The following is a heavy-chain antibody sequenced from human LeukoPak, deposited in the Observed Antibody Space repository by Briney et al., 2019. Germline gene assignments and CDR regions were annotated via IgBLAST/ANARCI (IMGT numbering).Heavy chain of an antibody. D-gene: IGHD5-12*01. CDR2: ISTSGIT. CDR1: SGSISSGSYY. J-gene: IGHJ4*02. Sequence: PSQTLSLTCTVSSGSISSGSYYWSWIRQPAGKGLEWIGRISTSGITNYNPSLKSRVTISVGTSKNQFSLKLSSVTAADTAVYYCARDGYSGNDGLWGQGTLVTVSS. CDR3: ARDGYSGNDGL. V-gene: IGHV4-61*02.